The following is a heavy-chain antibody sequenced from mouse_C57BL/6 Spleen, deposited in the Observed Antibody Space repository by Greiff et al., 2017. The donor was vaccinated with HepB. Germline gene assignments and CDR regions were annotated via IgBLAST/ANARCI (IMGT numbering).Heavy chain of an antibody. J-gene: IGHJ4*01. Sequence: VQLQQSGPELVKPGASVKISCKASGYAFSSSWMNWVKQRPGKGLEWIGRIYPGDGDTNYNGKFKGQATLTADKSSSTAYMQRSSLPSEDSAVYFCARRGITTVAAMDYWGQGTSVTVAS. CDR3: ARRGITTVAAMDY. CDR1: GYAFSSSW. D-gene: IGHD1-1*01. CDR2: IYPGDGDT. V-gene: IGHV1-82*01.